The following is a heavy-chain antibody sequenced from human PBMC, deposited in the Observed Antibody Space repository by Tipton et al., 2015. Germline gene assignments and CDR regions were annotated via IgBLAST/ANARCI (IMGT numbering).Heavy chain of an antibody. CDR1: GSMFRSYG. CDR3: AKEGIRDDYWTGYHKFAFDS. D-gene: IGHD3/OR15-3a*01. V-gene: IGHV3-33*06. J-gene: IGHJ4*02. Sequence: SLRLSCAASGSMFRSYGMHWVRQAPGKGLEWVAFIWYDGSHKYYVESVKGRFNISRDNSNNTLYLQMNSLRGEDTAVYYCAKEGIRDDYWTGYHKFAFDSWGQGILVTVSS. CDR2: IWYDGSHK.